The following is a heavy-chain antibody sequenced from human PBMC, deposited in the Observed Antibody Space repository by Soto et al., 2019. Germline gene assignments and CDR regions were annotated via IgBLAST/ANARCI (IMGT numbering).Heavy chain of an antibody. Sequence: QVQLVQSGAEVKKPGASVKVSCKASGYTFTSYDINWVRQATGQGLEWMGWRNPNSGNTGYAQKFKGRVTMTRNTSISTAYMELSILRSEDTSVYYCARVVHHFWSGARYYYGMDVWGQGTTVTVSS. CDR1: GYTFTSYD. CDR2: RNPNSGNT. J-gene: IGHJ6*02. V-gene: IGHV1-8*01. CDR3: ARVVHHFWSGARYYYGMDV. D-gene: IGHD3-3*02.